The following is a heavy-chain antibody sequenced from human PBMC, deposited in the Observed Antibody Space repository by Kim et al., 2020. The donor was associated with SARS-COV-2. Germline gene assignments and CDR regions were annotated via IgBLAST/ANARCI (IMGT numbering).Heavy chain of an antibody. CDR3: ARDRYGDSGG. D-gene: IGHD4-17*01. Sequence: GGSLRLSCAASGFSFSTHWMHWVRQAPGKGLEWVADIKQDGREKYYGDSVKGRFTISRDNSKNSLYLQMNSLTVEDTAVYYCARDRYGDSGGWGQG. CDR2: IKQDGREK. J-gene: IGHJ1*01. V-gene: IGHV3-7*01. CDR1: GFSFSTHW.